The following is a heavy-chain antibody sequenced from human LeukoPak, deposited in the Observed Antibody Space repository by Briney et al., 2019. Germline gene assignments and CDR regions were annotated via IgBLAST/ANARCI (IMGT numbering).Heavy chain of an antibody. J-gene: IGHJ6*02. Sequence: WASVKVSCKVSGYTLTELSMHWVRQAPGKGLEWMGGFDPEDGETIYAQKFQGRVTMTEDASTDTAYMELSSLRSEDTAVYYCATDGKNSGYDRYYYYGMDVWGQGTTVTVSS. D-gene: IGHD5-12*01. V-gene: IGHV1-24*01. CDR1: GYTLTELS. CDR3: ATDGKNSGYDRYYYYGMDV. CDR2: FDPEDGET.